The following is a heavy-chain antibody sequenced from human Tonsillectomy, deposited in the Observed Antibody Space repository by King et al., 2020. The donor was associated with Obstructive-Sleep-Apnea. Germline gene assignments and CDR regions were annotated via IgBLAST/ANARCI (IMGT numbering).Heavy chain of an antibody. CDR2: LSTSSGTI. V-gene: IGHV3-48*04. CDR3: ARGARYCSTTSCYWGDY. J-gene: IGHJ4*02. D-gene: IGHD2-2*01. Sequence: VQLVESGGGLVQPGGSLRLSCAASGFSFSSYSMNWVRQAPGKGLEWVSYLSTSSGTIYYADSVKGRLTISRDNAKNSLYLQMNSLRAEDTAVYYCARGARYCSTTSCYWGDYWGQGTLVTVSS. CDR1: GFSFSSYS.